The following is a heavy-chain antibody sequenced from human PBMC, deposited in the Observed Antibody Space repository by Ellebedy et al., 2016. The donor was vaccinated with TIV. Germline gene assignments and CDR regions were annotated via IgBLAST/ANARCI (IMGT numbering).Heavy chain of an antibody. J-gene: IGHJ4*02. CDR3: ARSGRTFGAAIDY. V-gene: IGHV3-21*01. Sequence: GESLKISCAVSGFTINSYTMHWVRQAPGKGLEWVSSISTSSTYMYYADSVTGRFAISSDNAKSPLYLQVNSLSAEDTAVYYCARSGRTFGAAIDYWGQGTLVAVSS. D-gene: IGHD3-3*01. CDR2: ISTSSTYM. CDR1: GFTINSYT.